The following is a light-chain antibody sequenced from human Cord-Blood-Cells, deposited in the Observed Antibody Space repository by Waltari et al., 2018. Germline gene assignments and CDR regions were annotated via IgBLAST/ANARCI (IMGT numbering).Light chain of an antibody. CDR3: QQSYSTPPYS. V-gene: IGKV1-39*01. Sequence: DIQMTQSPSSLSASVGDRVTITCRASRSISSYLNWYQQKPGKAPKLLIYAASSLQSRVPSRFSGSGSGTDFTLTISSLQPEDFATYYCQQSYSTPPYSFGQGTKLEIK. CDR2: AAS. J-gene: IGKJ2*03. CDR1: RSISSY.